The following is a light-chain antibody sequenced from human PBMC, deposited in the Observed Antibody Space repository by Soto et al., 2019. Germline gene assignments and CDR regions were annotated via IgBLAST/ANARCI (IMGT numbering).Light chain of an antibody. V-gene: IGKV3-15*01. CDR1: QSVSSN. Sequence: EIVMTQSPATLSVSPGDRATLSCRASQSVSSNFAWYQQKPGQAPRLLIYDASTRATGIPARFSGSGSGTEFTLTISSLQSEDFAVYYCQQYNNWPSITFGQGTRLEIK. CDR2: DAS. J-gene: IGKJ5*01. CDR3: QQYNNWPSIT.